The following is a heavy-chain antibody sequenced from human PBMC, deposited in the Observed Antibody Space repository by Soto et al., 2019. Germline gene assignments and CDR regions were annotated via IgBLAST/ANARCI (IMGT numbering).Heavy chain of an antibody. J-gene: IGHJ6*02. CDR1: GGTFSSYA. V-gene: IGHV1-69*06. Sequence: VASVKVSCKASGGTFSSYAISWVRQAPGQGLEWMGGIIPIFGTANYAQKFQGGVTITADKSTSTAYMELSSLRSEDTAVYYCAGYGDYDRNYYYGMDVWGQGTTVTVSS. CDR3: AGYGDYDRNYYYGMDV. D-gene: IGHD4-17*01. CDR2: IIPIFGTA.